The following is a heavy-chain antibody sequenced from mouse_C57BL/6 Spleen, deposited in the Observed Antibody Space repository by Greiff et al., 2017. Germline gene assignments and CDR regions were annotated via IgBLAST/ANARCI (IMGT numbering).Heavy chain of an antibody. D-gene: IGHD3-3*01. J-gene: IGHJ3*01. Sequence: EVKLVESEGGLVQPGSSMKLSCTASGFTFSDYYMAWVRQVPEKGLEWVANINYDGSSTYYLDSLKSRFIISRDNAKNILYLQMSSLKSEDTATYYCARDGLGSWFAYWGQGTLVTVSA. CDR1: GFTFSDYY. CDR2: INYDGSST. V-gene: IGHV5-16*01. CDR3: ARDGLGSWFAY.